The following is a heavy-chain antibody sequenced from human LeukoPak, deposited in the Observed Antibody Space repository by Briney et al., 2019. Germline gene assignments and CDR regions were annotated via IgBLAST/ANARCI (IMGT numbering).Heavy chain of an antibody. V-gene: IGHV4-59*08. CDR3: ASRMDI. CDR1: GGSISSYY. CDR2: IYYSGST. Sequence: PSETLSLTCTVSGGSISSYYWSWIRQPPGKGLEWIGYIYYSGSTNYNPSLKSRVTISVDTSKNQFSLKLSSVTAADTAVYYCASRMDIWGQGTTVTVPS. J-gene: IGHJ6*02.